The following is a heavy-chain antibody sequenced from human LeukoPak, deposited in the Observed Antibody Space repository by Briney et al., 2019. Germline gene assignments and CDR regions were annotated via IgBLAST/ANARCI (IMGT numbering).Heavy chain of an antibody. Sequence: ASVKVSCKASGGTFSSYAISWVRQAPGQGLEWMGGIIPIFGTANYAQKFQGRVTITADESTSTAYMELRSLRSEDTALYYCARVTTMEWYWFDPWGQGTLVTVSS. CDR3: ARVTTMEWYWFDP. CDR2: IIPIFGTA. CDR1: GGTFSSYA. D-gene: IGHD2-8*01. J-gene: IGHJ5*02. V-gene: IGHV1-69*13.